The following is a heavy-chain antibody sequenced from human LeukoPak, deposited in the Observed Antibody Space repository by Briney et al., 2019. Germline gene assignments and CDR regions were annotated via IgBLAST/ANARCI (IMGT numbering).Heavy chain of an antibody. CDR2: INHSGST. CDR3: AGGRTSRGRSYFDY. Sequence: SETQSLTCAVYGGSFSGYYWSWIRQPPGKGLEWIGEINHSGSTNYNPSLKSRVTISVDTSKNQFSLKLSSVTAADTAVYYCAGGRTSRGRSYFDYWGQGTLVTVSS. D-gene: IGHD1-26*01. V-gene: IGHV4-34*01. J-gene: IGHJ4*02. CDR1: GGSFSGYY.